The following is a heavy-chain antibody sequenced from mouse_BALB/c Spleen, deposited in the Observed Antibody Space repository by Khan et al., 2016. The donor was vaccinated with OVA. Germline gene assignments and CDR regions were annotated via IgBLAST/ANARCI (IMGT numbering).Heavy chain of an antibody. D-gene: IGHD1-1*01. V-gene: IGHV1-20*02. CDR1: GYSFTGYF. CDR3: ARIYRSDFDY. J-gene: IGHJ2*01. Sequence: VQLKQSGLELVKPGASVKISCKASGYSFTGYFMNWVMQSHGKSLEWIGRINPHIGETFYNQKFKDKATLTVDESSSTAHMELRSLASEDSAVYYCARIYRSDFDYWGQGTTLTVSS. CDR2: INPHIGET.